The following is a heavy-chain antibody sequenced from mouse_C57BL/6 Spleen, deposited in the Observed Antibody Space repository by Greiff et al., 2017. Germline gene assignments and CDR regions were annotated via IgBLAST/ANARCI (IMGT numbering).Heavy chain of an antibody. J-gene: IGHJ2*01. CDR2: IDPSDSYT. CDR1: GYTFTSYW. CDR3: ARRRVYFDD. Sequence: QVQLQQPGAELVKPGASVKLSCKASGYTFTSYWMQWVKQRPGQGLEWIGEIDPSDSYTNYNQKFKGKATLTVDTSSSTAYMQRSSLTSEESAVYYCARRRVYFDDWGQGTTLTVSS. V-gene: IGHV1-50*01.